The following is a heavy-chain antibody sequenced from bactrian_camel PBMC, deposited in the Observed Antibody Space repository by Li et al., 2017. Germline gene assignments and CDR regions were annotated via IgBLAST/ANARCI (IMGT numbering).Heavy chain of an antibody. CDR2: FETGGGST. CDR3: VAEPRTGCKLEARTPVWV. Sequence: VQLVESGGGSVQTGGSLRLSCAASGYSASRQCMGWFRQAPGKAREGVATFETGGGSTYYADSVKYRFTISQDSAKNTVYLQMNGLEPEDTAMYYCVAEPRTGCKLEARTPVWVLGPGDPGHRL. D-gene: IGHD1*01. CDR1: GYSASRQC. V-gene: IGHV3S40*01. J-gene: IGHJ4*01.